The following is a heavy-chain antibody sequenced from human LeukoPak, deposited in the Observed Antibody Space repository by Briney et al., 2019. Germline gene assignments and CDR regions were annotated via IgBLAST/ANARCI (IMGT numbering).Heavy chain of an antibody. Sequence: PGGSLRLSRAASGFTVSSNYMSWVRQAPGKGLEWVSVIYSGGSRYYADSVKGRFTISRDNSKNTLYLQMNSLRAEDTAVYYCARDLAFDIWGQGTMVTVSS. V-gene: IGHV3-66*02. CDR3: ARDLAFDI. J-gene: IGHJ3*02. CDR2: IYSGGSR. CDR1: GFTVSSNY.